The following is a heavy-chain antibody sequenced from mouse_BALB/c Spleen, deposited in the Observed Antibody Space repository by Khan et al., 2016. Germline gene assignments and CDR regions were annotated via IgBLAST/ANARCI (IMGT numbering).Heavy chain of an antibody. V-gene: IGHV2-5*01. CDR2: IWRGGST. J-gene: IGHJ4*01. CDR1: GFSLTSYG. D-gene: IGHD2-3*01. CDR3: AKNDGYYYAMDY. Sequence: QVQLQQPGPGLVQPSQSLSITCTVSGFSLTSYGVHWVRQSPGKGLEWLGVIWRGGSTDYNAAFMSRLSITKDNSKSQVFFKMNSLQADDTAIYYCAKNDGYYYAMDYWGQGTSVTVSS.